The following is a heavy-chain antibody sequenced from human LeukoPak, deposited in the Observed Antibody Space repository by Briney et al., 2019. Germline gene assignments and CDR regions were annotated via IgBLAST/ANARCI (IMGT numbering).Heavy chain of an antibody. Sequence: GGSLSLSCAASGFTFSSYGMHWVRQAPGKGLEWVAFIRYDGSNKYYADSVKGRFTISRDNSKNTLYLQMNSLRAEDTAVYYCAKDWGFPGDYYYMDVWGKGTTVTVSS. CDR2: IRYDGSNK. J-gene: IGHJ6*03. CDR3: AKDWGFPGDYYYMDV. CDR1: GFTFSSYG. D-gene: IGHD3-16*01. V-gene: IGHV3-30*02.